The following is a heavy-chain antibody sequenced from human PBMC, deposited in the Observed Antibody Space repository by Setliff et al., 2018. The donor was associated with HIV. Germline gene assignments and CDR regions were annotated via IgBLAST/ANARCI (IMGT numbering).Heavy chain of an antibody. Sequence: SETLSLTCSVSGGSMRNYYWSWIRQPPRKGLEWVGYISYNGITTYNPSLKSRVTISVDTSKNQFSLKLNSVTATDTAVYYCARRTFGSGRLDPWGQGTLVTVSS. V-gene: IGHV4-59*08. CDR3: ARRTFGSGRLDP. CDR2: ISYNGIT. D-gene: IGHD3-16*01. CDR1: GGSMRNYY. J-gene: IGHJ5*02.